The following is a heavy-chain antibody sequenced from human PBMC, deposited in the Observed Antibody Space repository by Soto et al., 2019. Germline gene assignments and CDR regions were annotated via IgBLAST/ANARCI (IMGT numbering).Heavy chain of an antibody. CDR2: IYYSGST. J-gene: IGHJ5*02. CDR1: GGSISSYY. Sequence: XASLSLTCTVSGGSISSYYWSWIRQPPGKGLEWIGYIYYSGSTNYNPSLKSRVTISVDTSKNQFSLKLSSVTAADTAVYYCARDNIVATAYNWFDPWGQGTLVTVSS. CDR3: ARDNIVATAYNWFDP. D-gene: IGHD5-12*01. V-gene: IGHV4-59*01.